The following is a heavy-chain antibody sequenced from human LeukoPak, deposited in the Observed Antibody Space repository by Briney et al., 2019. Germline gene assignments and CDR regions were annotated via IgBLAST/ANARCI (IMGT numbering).Heavy chain of an antibody. CDR2: ISGNGGST. D-gene: IGHD1-1*01. V-gene: IGHV3-23*01. Sequence: PGGSLRLSCAASGFTFRTYAMSWARQAPGKGLEWVSTISGNGGSTYYADSVRGRFTISRDNSKSTPYLQMNSLRAEDTAVYYCARDPGYAVYYFDYWGQGTLVTVSS. CDR3: ARDPGYAVYYFDY. CDR1: GFTFRTYA. J-gene: IGHJ4*02.